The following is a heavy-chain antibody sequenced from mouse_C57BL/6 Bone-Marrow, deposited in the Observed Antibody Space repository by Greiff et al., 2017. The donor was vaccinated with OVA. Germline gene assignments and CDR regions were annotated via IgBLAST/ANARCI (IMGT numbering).Heavy chain of an antibody. J-gene: IGHJ3*01. CDR3: AREGDGYPAWFAY. CDR1: GYTFTDYN. Sequence: VQLQQSGPELVKPGASVKIPCKASGYTFTDYNMDWGKQSHGKSLEWIGDINPNNGGTIYNQKFKGKATLTVDKSSSTAYMELRSLTSEDTAVYYCAREGDGYPAWFAYWGQGTLVTVSA. D-gene: IGHD2-3*01. CDR2: INPNNGGT. V-gene: IGHV1-18*01.